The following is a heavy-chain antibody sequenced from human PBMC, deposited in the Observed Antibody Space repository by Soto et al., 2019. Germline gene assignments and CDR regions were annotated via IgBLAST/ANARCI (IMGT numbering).Heavy chain of an antibody. V-gene: IGHV3-20*04. J-gene: IGHJ4*02. Sequence: EVQLVESGGGVLRPGGSLRLSWAAPGFTFDDYGMSWARQAPGKGLGWVSGVNWNGGSTGYADSVKGRFTISRDNAKNSLYLQMNSLRAEDTAFYYCVRGASLNFDYWGQGTLVTVSS. D-gene: IGHD1-26*01. CDR2: VNWNGGST. CDR1: GFTFDDYG. CDR3: VRGASLNFDY.